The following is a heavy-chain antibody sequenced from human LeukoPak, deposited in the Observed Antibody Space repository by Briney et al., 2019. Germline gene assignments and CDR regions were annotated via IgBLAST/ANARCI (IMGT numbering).Heavy chain of an antibody. CDR1: EYTFTAYY. Sequence: ASVKVSCKASEYTFTAYYVHWVRQAPGQGLEWMGWINPNSGDTNFAQNFQGRVTMTRDTSISTVYMELSRLRSDDTAVYYCARGGYGGNLDYWGQGTLVTVSS. V-gene: IGHV1-2*02. D-gene: IGHD4-23*01. J-gene: IGHJ4*02. CDR2: INPNSGDT. CDR3: ARGGYGGNLDY.